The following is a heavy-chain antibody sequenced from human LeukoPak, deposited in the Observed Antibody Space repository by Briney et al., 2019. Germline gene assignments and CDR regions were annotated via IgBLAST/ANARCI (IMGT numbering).Heavy chain of an antibody. CDR3: AREEDGGNSGLGDY. Sequence: SETLSLTCTVSGGSISSSSYYWGWIRQPPGKGLEWIGSIYYSGSTYYNPSLKSRVTISVDTSKNQFSLKLSSVTAADTAVYYCAREEDGGNSGLGDYWGQGTLVTVSS. V-gene: IGHV4-39*07. J-gene: IGHJ4*02. CDR2: IYYSGST. CDR1: GGSISSSSYY. D-gene: IGHD4-23*01.